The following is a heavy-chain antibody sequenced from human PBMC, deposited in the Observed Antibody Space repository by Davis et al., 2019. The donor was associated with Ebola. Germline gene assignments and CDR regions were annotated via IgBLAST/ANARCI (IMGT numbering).Heavy chain of an antibody. CDR3: ARGFNSAAMGVRKTRYYYGMDV. V-gene: IGHV3-11*06. D-gene: IGHD2-2*01. J-gene: IGHJ6*02. CDR2: ISSSSSYI. CDR1: GFTFSDYY. Sequence: GGSLRLSCAASGFTFSDYYMSWIRQAPGKGLEWVSSISSSSSYIYYADSVKGRFTISRDNAKNSLYLQMNSLRAEDTAVYYCARGFNSAAMGVRKTRYYYGMDVWGQGTTVTVPS.